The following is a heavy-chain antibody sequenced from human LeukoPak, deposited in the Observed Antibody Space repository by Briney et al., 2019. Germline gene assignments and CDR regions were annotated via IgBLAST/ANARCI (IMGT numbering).Heavy chain of an antibody. J-gene: IGHJ4*02. CDR3: ARDGYCSGGSCYYFDY. CDR2: IKQDGSEK. CDR1: GFTFSSYW. Sequence: PGGSLRLSCAASGFTFSSYWMSWVRQAPGKGLERVANIKQDGSEKYYVDSVKGRFTISRDNAKNSLYLQMNSLRAEDTAVYYCARDGYCSGGSCYYFDYWGQGTLVTVSS. V-gene: IGHV3-7*01. D-gene: IGHD2-15*01.